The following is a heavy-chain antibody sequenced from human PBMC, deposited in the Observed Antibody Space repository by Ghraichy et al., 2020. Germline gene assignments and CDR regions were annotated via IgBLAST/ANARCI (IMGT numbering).Heavy chain of an antibody. CDR3: AREPDYYYYGMDV. CDR2: IKQDGSEK. V-gene: IGHV3-7*01. Sequence: GGSLRLSCAASGFTFSSYWMSWVRQAPGKGLEWVANIKQDGSEKYYVDSVKGRFTISRDNAKNSLYLQMNSLRAEDTAVYYCAREPDYYYYGMDVWGQGTTVTVSS. CDR1: GFTFSSYW. J-gene: IGHJ6*02.